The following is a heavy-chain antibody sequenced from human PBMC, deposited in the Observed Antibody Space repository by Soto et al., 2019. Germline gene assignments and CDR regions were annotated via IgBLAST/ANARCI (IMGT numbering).Heavy chain of an antibody. CDR3: AKDLSARVVVPAATGGIFDY. D-gene: IGHD2-2*01. CDR2: ISGSGGST. Sequence: GESLKISCAASGFTFSSYAMSWVRQAPGKGLEWVSAISGSGGSTYYADSVKGRFTISRDNSKNTLYLQMNSLRAEDTAVYYCAKDLSARVVVPAATGGIFDYWGQGTLVTVSS. J-gene: IGHJ4*02. CDR1: GFTFSSYA. V-gene: IGHV3-23*01.